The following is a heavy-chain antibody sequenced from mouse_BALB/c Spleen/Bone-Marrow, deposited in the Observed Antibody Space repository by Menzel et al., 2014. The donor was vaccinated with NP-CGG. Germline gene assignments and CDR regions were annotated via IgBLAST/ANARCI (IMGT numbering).Heavy chain of an antibody. CDR2: ISDGGTYS. D-gene: IGHD1-1*02. V-gene: IGHV5-4*02. J-gene: IGHJ2*01. CDR3: ARDMGDY. CDR1: GFTFXDYY. Sequence: EVQLQQSGGGLMKPGGSLKLSCAASGFTFXDYYMYWVRQTPEKRLEWVATISDGGTYSYYADSVKGRFTISRDNAKSNLYLQMNSLKSEDTAMYYCARDMGDYWGQGTTLTVSS.